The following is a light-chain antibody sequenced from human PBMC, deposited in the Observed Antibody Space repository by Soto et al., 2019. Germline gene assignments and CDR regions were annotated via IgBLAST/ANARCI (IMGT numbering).Light chain of an antibody. CDR1: SRGVGAYSS. Sequence: QSALTQPPSASGSPGQSVTVSCAGTSRGVGAYSSVAWYQQHPGKAPKLIIYEVTKRPSGVPDRFSGARSGNTAFLTVSGLQADDEADYYCSAHAGSNNYVFGTGTKVT. V-gene: IGLV2-8*01. CDR2: EVT. CDR3: SAHAGSNNYV. J-gene: IGLJ1*01.